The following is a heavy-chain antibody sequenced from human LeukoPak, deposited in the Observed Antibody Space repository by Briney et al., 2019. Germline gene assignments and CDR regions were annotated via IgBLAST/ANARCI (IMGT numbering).Heavy chain of an antibody. Sequence: PSETLSLTCTVSGGSISSSSYYWGWIRQPPGKGLEWIGSIYYSGSTYYNPSLKSRVTISVDTSKNQFSLKLSSVTAADTAVYYCASGYYDSSGYAKSGFYYFDYWGQGTLVTVSS. CDR1: GGSISSSSYY. V-gene: IGHV4-39*01. CDR2: IYYSGST. D-gene: IGHD3-22*01. CDR3: ASGYYDSSGYAKSGFYYFDY. J-gene: IGHJ4*02.